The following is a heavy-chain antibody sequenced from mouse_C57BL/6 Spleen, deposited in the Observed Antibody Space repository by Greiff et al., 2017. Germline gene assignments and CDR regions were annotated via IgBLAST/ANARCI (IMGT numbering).Heavy chain of an antibody. Sequence: QVQLQQSGAELVKPGASVKLSCKASGYTFTSYWMQWVKQRPGQGLEWIGEIDPSDSYTNYNQKFKGKATLTVDTSSSTAYMQLSSLTSEDSAVYYCARSSGSSYYFDYWGQGTTRTVSS. CDR1: GYTFTSYW. D-gene: IGHD1-1*01. CDR2: IDPSDSYT. V-gene: IGHV1-50*01. J-gene: IGHJ2*01. CDR3: ARSSGSSYYFDY.